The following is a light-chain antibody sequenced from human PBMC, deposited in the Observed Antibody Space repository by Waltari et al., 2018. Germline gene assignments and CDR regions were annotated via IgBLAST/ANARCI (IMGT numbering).Light chain of an antibody. CDR2: DAS. J-gene: IGKJ2*01. Sequence: DIQMTQSPSSLSASGGDRVTITCQASQDISNYLNWYQQKQGKAPKLLIYDASNLETGVPSRFSGSGSGTDFTFTISSLQPEDIATYYCQQYDNLPYTFGQGTKLEIK. V-gene: IGKV1-33*01. CDR3: QQYDNLPYT. CDR1: QDISNY.